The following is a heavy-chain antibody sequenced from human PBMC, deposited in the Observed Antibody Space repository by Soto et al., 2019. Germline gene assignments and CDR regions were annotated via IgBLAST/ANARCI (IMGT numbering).Heavy chain of an antibody. Sequence: QVQLVESGGGVVQPGRSLRLSCAASGFTFSSYGMHWVRQAPGKGLEWVAVIWYDGSNKYYADSVKGRFTISRDNSKNTLYLQMNSLRAEDTAVYYCARSFGYSSGWWGGDYWGQGTLVTVSS. CDR1: GFTFSSYG. V-gene: IGHV3-33*01. D-gene: IGHD6-19*01. J-gene: IGHJ4*02. CDR2: IWYDGSNK. CDR3: ARSFGYSSGWWGGDY.